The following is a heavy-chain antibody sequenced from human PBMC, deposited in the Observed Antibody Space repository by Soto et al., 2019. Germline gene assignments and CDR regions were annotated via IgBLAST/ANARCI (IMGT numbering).Heavy chain of an antibody. CDR3: AXERTGTTSMDV. CDR2: MNPNSGNT. Sequence: QVQLVQSGAEVKKPGASVKVSCKASGYTFTSYDINWVRQATGQGLEWMGWMNPNSGNTGYAQKFQGRVTMTRNTXXXXXXXXXXXXXSXXXXXXXXAXERTGTTSMDVWGQGTTVTVSS. CDR1: GYTFTSYD. J-gene: IGHJ6*02. V-gene: IGHV1-8*01. D-gene: IGHD1-1*01.